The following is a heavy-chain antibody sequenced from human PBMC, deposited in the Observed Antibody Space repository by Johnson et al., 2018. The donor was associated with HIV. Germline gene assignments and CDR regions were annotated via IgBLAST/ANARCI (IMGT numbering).Heavy chain of an antibody. V-gene: IGHV3-66*01. D-gene: IGHD4-17*01. CDR1: GFTVSSNY. J-gene: IGHJ3*02. CDR2: FYSGGFT. CDR3: ARGGYGEVFDI. Sequence: VQLVESGGGLVQPGGSLRLSCAASGFTVSSNYMSWVRQAPGKGLEWVSVFYSGGFTYYADSVKGRFTISRDNSKNTLYLQMNSLRAEDTAVYYCARGGYGEVFDIWGQGTMVTVSS.